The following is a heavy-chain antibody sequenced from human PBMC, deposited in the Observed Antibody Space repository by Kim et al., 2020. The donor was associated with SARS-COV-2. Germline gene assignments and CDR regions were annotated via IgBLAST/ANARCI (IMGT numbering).Heavy chain of an antibody. V-gene: IGHV3-33*01. D-gene: IGHD2-2*01. Sequence: GGSLRLSCEASGFIFSSDGMHWVRQAPGKGLEWVAGIWYDGNNKFYVDSVKGRFTISRDNSRNTLYLQMNSLRAEDTAVYYCARDGRREDGCSSHDCYYFDYWGPGTLVTVSS. J-gene: IGHJ4*02. CDR3: ARDGRREDGCSSHDCYYFDY. CDR1: GFIFSSDG. CDR2: IWYDGNNK.